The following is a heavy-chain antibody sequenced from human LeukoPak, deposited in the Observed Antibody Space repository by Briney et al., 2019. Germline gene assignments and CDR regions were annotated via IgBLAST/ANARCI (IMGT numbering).Heavy chain of an antibody. V-gene: IGHV4-59*12. CDR3: ARDICGYNYGCFDS. J-gene: IGHJ4*02. CDR1: GGSISSYY. CDR2: IYYTGST. D-gene: IGHD5-18*01. Sequence: SETLSLTCTVSGGSISSYYWSWIRQPPGKGLEWIGYIYYTGSTSYNPSLKSRVTILVDTSKNQFSLNLSSVTAADTAVYYCARDICGYNYGCFDSWGQGTLVTVSS.